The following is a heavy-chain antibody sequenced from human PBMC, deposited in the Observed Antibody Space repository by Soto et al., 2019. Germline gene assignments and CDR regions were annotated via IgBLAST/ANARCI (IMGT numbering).Heavy chain of an antibody. Sequence: ASVKVSCKASGYTFTTYGISWVRQAPGQGLEWMGWINTHNGNTNYAQNLQGRVIMTADTSTSTAYMELRSLRSDDTAVYYCTREGSAPYYYCGRDAGGEGTTVTV. CDR3: TREGSAPYYYCGRDA. J-gene: IGHJ6*02. D-gene: IGHD3-10*01. CDR1: GYTFTTYG. CDR2: INTHNGNT. V-gene: IGHV1-18*01.